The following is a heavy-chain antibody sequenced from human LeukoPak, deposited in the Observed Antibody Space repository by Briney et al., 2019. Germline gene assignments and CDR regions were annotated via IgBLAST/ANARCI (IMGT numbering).Heavy chain of an antibody. Sequence: GGSLRLSCAASGFTFSSYAMHWVRQAPGKGLEWVAVISYDGSNKYYADSVKGRFTISRDNSKNTLYLQMNSLRAEDTAVYYCARDHSNNYNSLYYYYYMDVWGKGTTVTVSS. D-gene: IGHD1-20*01. V-gene: IGHV3-30*04. J-gene: IGHJ6*03. CDR2: ISYDGSNK. CDR3: ARDHSNNYNSLYYYYYMDV. CDR1: GFTFSSYA.